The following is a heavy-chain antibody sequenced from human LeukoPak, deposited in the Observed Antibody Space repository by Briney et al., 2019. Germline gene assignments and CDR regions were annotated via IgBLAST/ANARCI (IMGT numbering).Heavy chain of an antibody. D-gene: IGHD4-17*01. CDR2: IYYSGST. CDR1: GGSISSSIYY. V-gene: IGHV4-39*01. CDR3: ARQGDYGRIDY. Sequence: PSETLSLTCTVSGGSISSSIYYWGWIRQPPGKGLEWIGSIYYSGSTYYNPSLKSRVTISVDTSKNQFSLKLSSVTAADTAVYYCARQGDYGRIDYWGQGTLVTVSS. J-gene: IGHJ4*02.